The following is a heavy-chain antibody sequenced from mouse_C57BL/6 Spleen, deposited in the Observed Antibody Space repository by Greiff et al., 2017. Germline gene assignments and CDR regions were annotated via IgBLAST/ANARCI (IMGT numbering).Heavy chain of an antibody. Sequence: QVQLKESGAELARPGASVKLSCKASGYTFTSYGISWVKQRTGQGLEWIGEIYPRSGNTYYNEKFKGKATLTADKSSSTAYMELRSLTSEDSAVYFCAREEDSNYAYWGQGTTLTVSS. CDR2: IYPRSGNT. CDR1: GYTFTSYG. J-gene: IGHJ2*01. V-gene: IGHV1-81*01. CDR3: AREEDSNYAY. D-gene: IGHD2-5*01.